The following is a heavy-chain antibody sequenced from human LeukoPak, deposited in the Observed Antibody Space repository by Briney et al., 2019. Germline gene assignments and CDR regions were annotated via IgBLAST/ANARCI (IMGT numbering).Heavy chain of an antibody. CDR2: SYTDGST. CDR1: GGSISSGSYY. V-gene: IGHV4-61*02. J-gene: IGHJ6*03. Sequence: SQTLSLTCTVSGGSISSGSYYWSCIRQPAGKGLEWIGRSYTDGSTNYNPSLKSRVTISVDTSKNQFSLRLTSVTAADTAIYFCARIPGLVTYGYYMDVWGKGTTVTISS. D-gene: IGHD6-19*01. CDR3: ARIPGLVTYGYYMDV.